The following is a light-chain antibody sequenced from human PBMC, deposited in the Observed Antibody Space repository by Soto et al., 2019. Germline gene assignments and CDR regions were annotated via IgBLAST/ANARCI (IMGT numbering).Light chain of an antibody. J-gene: IGLJ3*02. V-gene: IGLV2-14*03. CDR3: TSFSSTTPIV. CDR2: DVN. CDR1: SSDIGAYNY. Sequence: QSALTQPASVSGSPGQSIIISCTGTSSDIGAYNYVAWYQHHPGKAPKLMIYDVNSRPSGVSNRFSGSKSGNTASLTISGLQPKDEADYYCTSFSSTTPIVFGGGTQLTVL.